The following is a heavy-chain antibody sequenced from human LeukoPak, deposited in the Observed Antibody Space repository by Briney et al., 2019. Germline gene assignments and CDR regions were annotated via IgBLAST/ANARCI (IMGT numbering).Heavy chain of an antibody. D-gene: IGHD6-13*01. V-gene: IGHV4-59*02. CDR3: AGGSIAAAASDNIDS. Sequence: SETRSLTCTVPGGSVSANYWTWLPQPPRKRLECIGNIHYCGSTSCNPSLKSRVAISVDTSKDQLSMQLSSVSAADTAVYYCAGGSIAAAASDNIDSWGQGTLVTVSS. CDR1: GGSVSANY. J-gene: IGHJ5*01. CDR2: IHYCGST.